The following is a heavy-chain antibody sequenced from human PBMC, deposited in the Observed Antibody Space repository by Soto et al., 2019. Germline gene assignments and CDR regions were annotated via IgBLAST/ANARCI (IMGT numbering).Heavy chain of an antibody. CDR2: ISTTSSYI. J-gene: IGHJ4*02. CDR1: GLTFSSYS. D-gene: IGHD4-4*01. V-gene: IGHV3-21*01. CDR3: AREGSLYNDYITNCAYY. Sequence: EVQLVESGGGRVKPGGSLTLSCKASGLTFSSYSIIWVRHSPGKGLEWVSSISTTSSYIYYSVSVKGRYSISRDNAQNSLYLLMHSLRAEATAVYYCAREGSLYNDYITNCAYYWGQGTMVTVSS.